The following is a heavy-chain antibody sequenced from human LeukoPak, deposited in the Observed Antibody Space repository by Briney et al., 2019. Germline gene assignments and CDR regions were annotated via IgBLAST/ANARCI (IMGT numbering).Heavy chain of an antibody. CDR3: AKGDYYDSSGFSSVGAFDI. V-gene: IGHV3-21*04. Sequence: SGGSLRLSCAASGFTFSSYNMNWVRQAPGKGLEWVSSISSGSSYIYYADSVKGRFTISRDNSKNTLYLQMNSLRAEDTAVYYCAKGDYYDSSGFSSVGAFDIWGQGTMVTVSS. CDR2: ISSGSSYI. J-gene: IGHJ3*02. D-gene: IGHD3-22*01. CDR1: GFTFSSYN.